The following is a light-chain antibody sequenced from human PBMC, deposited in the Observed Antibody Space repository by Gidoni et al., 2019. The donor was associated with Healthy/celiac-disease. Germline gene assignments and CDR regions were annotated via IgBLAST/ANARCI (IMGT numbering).Light chain of an antibody. CDR3: QQSYSNPRT. CDR1: QSISSY. Sequence: IQMTQSPSSLSASVGDRVTITCRASQSISSYLNWYQKKPGKAAKLLIYASSSLQSGVPSRFSGSGSGTDFTLTISSLQPEDFATYYCQQSYSNPRTFGQGTKVEIK. J-gene: IGKJ1*01. CDR2: ASS. V-gene: IGKV1-39*01.